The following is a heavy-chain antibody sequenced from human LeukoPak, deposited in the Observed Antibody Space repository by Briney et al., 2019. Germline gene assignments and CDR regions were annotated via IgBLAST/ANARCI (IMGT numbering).Heavy chain of an antibody. CDR3: ARDIVVVVAAARWNWFDP. CDR2: ILYDGSNK. D-gene: IGHD2-15*01. J-gene: IGHJ5*02. V-gene: IGHV3-33*01. CDR1: GFTFSSYG. Sequence: GGSLRLSCAASGFTFSSYGMDWVRQAPGKGLEWVAVILYDGSNKYYADSVKGRFTISRDNSKNTLYLQMNSLRAEDTAVYYCARDIVVVVAAARWNWFDPWGQGTLVTVSS.